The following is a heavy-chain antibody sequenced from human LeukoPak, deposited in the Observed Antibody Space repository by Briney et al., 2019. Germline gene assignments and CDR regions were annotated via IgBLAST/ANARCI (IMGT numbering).Heavy chain of an antibody. D-gene: IGHD2/OR15-2a*01. Sequence: SETLSHTCTVSGGSISSYYWSWIRQPPGKGLEWIGYIYDSGSTNYNPSLKSRVTISVDTSKNQFSLKVSSVTAADTAVYYCASLNRADAFDIWGQGTMVTVSS. CDR2: IYDSGST. J-gene: IGHJ3*02. CDR1: GGSISSYY. CDR3: ASLNRADAFDI. V-gene: IGHV4-59*01.